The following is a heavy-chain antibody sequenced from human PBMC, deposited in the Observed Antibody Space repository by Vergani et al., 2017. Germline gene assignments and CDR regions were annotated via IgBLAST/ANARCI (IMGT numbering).Heavy chain of an antibody. CDR3: VKEKIDLGSYFFDS. CDR1: GFTFTAHG. V-gene: IGHV3-23*01. CDR2: ISGQNFRT. D-gene: IGHD2/OR15-2a*01. Sequence: EVQLLESGGDLVQPGGSLRLSCVASGFTFTAHGLNWVRQAPGKGLEWVSGISGQNFRTHYADSVKGRFTISRDDSKNTVYLQINSLRAEDTAFYYCVKEKIDLGSYFFDSWGHGILVTVSS. J-gene: IGHJ4*01.